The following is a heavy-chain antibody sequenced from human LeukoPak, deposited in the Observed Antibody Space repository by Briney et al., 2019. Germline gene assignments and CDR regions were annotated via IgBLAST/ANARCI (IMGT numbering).Heavy chain of an antibody. Sequence: SETLSLTCAVYGGSFSGYYWSWVRLPPGKGLERIGRIYISGSTNYNPSLKGRVTMSVDTSKNQFSLKLSSVAAADTAVYYWARDRGTWNDDGFDYWGQGTLVTVSS. CDR2: IYISGST. V-gene: IGHV4-59*10. D-gene: IGHD1-1*01. CDR3: ARDRGTWNDDGFDY. CDR1: GGSFSGYY. J-gene: IGHJ4*02.